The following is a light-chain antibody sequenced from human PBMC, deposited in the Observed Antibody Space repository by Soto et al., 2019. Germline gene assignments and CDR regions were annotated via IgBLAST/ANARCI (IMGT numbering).Light chain of an antibody. J-gene: IGKJ1*01. Sequence: EIVLMHSPGILSLSPGDRATLSCSASQTLRRTYIAWYQQKPGQAPRLLIYGASTRAAGIPARFSGSGSGTEFTLTITSLESEDFAVYYCQQFHNWPRTFGQGTKVDIK. CDR1: QTLRRT. V-gene: IGKV3-15*01. CDR2: GAS. CDR3: QQFHNWPRT.